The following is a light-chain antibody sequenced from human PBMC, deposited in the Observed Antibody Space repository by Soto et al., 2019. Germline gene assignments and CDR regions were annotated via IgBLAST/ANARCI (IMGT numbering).Light chain of an antibody. Sequence: QSVLTHSPSASGTPGQRVTISCSGSTSNIGGNTVNWYRQVPGTAPKLLIHNNDQRTSGVPYRISGSKSGTSASLVISGLQSEDGDEYYCSSWDDSLNGWVFGGGTKLTVL. CDR1: TSNIGGNT. CDR3: SSWDDSLNGWV. J-gene: IGLJ3*02. V-gene: IGLV1-44*01. CDR2: NND.